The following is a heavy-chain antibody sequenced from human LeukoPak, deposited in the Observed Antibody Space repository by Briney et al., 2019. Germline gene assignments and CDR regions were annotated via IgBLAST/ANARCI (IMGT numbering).Heavy chain of an antibody. CDR2: ISGSGGST. CDR3: AKRGMVRGRNWFDP. V-gene: IGHV3-23*01. CDR1: GFTFSSYA. J-gene: IGHJ5*02. Sequence: PGGSLRLSCAASGFTFSSYAMSWVRQAPGKGLEWVSAISGSGGSTYYAGSVKGRFTISRDNSKNTLYLQMNSLRAEDTAVYYCAKRGMVRGRNWFDPWGQGTLVTVSS. D-gene: IGHD3-10*01.